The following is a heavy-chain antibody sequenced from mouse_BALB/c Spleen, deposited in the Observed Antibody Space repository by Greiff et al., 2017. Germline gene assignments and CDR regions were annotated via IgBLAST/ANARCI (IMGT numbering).Heavy chain of an antibody. Sequence: EVQLVESGGGLVKPGGSLKLSCAASGFTFSDYYMYWVRQTPEKRLEWVATISDGGSYTYYPDSVKGRFTISRDNAKNNLYLQMSSLKSEDTAMYYCARENYRYDGGRYYAMDYWGQGTSVTVSS. V-gene: IGHV5-4*02. CDR3: ARENYRYDGGRYYAMDY. CDR1: GFTFSDYY. D-gene: IGHD2-14*01. J-gene: IGHJ4*01. CDR2: ISDGGSYT.